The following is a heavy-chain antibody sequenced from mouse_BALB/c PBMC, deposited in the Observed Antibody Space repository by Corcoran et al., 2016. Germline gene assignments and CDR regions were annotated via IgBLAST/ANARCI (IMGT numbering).Heavy chain of an antibody. CDR2: INTYTGEP. Sequence: QIQLVQSGPELKKPGETVKISCKASGYTVTKYGMNWVRHAPGKGLKWMGWINTYTGEPTYADDFKGRFAFSLETSASTAYLQINNLKNEDTATYFCAITTVVATFAYWGQGTLVTVSA. D-gene: IGHD1-1*01. CDR1: GYTVTKYG. V-gene: IGHV9-3-1*01. J-gene: IGHJ3*01. CDR3: AITTVVATFAY.